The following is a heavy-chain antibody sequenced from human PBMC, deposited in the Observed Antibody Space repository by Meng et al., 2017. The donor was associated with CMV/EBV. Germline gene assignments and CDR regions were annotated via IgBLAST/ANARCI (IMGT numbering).Heavy chain of an antibody. J-gene: IGHJ6*02. CDR1: GGSISSSSYY. Sequence: PETLSLTCTVPGGSISSSSYYWGWIRQPPGTGLEWIGSIYYSGSTYYNPSLKSRVTISVDTSKNQFSLKLSSVTAADTAVYYCARLATIAVAGTSYYYYYGMDVWGQGTTVTVSS. V-gene: IGHV4-39*01. D-gene: IGHD6-19*01. CDR3: ARLATIAVAGTSYYYYYGMDV. CDR2: IYYSGST.